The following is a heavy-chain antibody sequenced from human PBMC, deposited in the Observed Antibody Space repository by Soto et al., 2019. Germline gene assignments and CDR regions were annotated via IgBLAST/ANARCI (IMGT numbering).Heavy chain of an antibody. J-gene: IGHJ4*02. Sequence: QVQLVQSGAEVKKLGASAKVSCKASGYTFTSYYKHWGRQAPGQGLEWMGIINPSGGSTSYAQKFQGRVTMTSDTSTSTVYMELSSLRSEDTAVYYCASSGSYYSLAYWGQGTMVTVSS. CDR2: INPSGGST. V-gene: IGHV1-46*01. CDR3: ASSGSYYSLAY. D-gene: IGHD1-26*01. CDR1: GYTFTSYY.